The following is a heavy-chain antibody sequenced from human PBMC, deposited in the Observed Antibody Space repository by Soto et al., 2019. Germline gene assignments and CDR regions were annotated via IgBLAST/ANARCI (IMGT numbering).Heavy chain of an antibody. Sequence: GESLKISCQASGYRFTTYWIGWVRQMPGKGLEWMGIFYPGDSDSTYSPSFQGQVTISGDKSISAAYLQWSSLKASDTAIYYCARGGKGGSNFYGLDVWVQGTTVTV. CDR3: ARGGKGGSNFYGLDV. CDR2: FYPGDSDS. V-gene: IGHV5-51*01. J-gene: IGHJ6*02. D-gene: IGHD1-26*01. CDR1: GYRFTTYW.